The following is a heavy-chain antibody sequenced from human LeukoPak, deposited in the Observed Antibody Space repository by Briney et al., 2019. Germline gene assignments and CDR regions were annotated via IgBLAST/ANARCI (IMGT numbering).Heavy chain of an antibody. V-gene: IGHV4-59*01. D-gene: IGHD6-13*01. CDR1: GGSISSYY. CDR2: IYYSGST. Sequence: SETLSLTCTVSGGSISSYYWSWIRQPPGKGLEWIGYIYYSGSTNYNPSLKSRVIISVDTSKNQFSLKLSSVTAADTAVYYCAGGQQQLVVDYWGQGTLVTVSS. CDR3: AGGQQQLVVDY. J-gene: IGHJ4*02.